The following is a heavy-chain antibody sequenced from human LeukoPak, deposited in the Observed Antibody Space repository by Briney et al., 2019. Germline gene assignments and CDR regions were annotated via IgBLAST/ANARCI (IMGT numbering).Heavy chain of an antibody. CDR3: ARQASHYYYDSSGYYHS. Sequence: PSETLSLTCTVSGVSISSYYWSWIRQPPGKGLEWIGYIYYSGITNYNPSLKSRVTISVDTSESQFSLKLSSVTAADTAVYYCARQASHYYYDSSGYYHSWGQGTLVTVSS. CDR2: IYYSGIT. CDR1: GVSISSYY. J-gene: IGHJ4*02. V-gene: IGHV4-59*01. D-gene: IGHD3-22*01.